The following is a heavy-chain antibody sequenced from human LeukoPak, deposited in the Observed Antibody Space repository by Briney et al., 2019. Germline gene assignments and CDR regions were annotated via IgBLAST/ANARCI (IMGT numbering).Heavy chain of an antibody. Sequence: SETLSLTCTVSGGSISSYYWSWIRQPAGKGLEWIGYIYYSGSTNYNPSLKSRVTISVDTSKNQFSLKLSSVTAADTAVYYCARGRAAAGSDYWGQGTLVTVSS. CDR2: IYYSGST. CDR3: ARGRAAAGSDY. J-gene: IGHJ4*02. CDR1: GGSISSYY. D-gene: IGHD6-13*01. V-gene: IGHV4-59*12.